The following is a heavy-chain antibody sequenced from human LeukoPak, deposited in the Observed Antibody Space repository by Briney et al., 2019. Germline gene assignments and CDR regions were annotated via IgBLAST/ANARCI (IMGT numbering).Heavy chain of an antibody. V-gene: IGHV4-30-4*01. CDR2: MYYSGST. J-gene: IGHJ5*02. D-gene: IGHD3-22*01. Sequence: KALETLSLNCTVSGGSISSGDYYCSWIRQPPGNGLEWIAYMYYSGSTYYNPSLKSRVTMSADTSKNQLSLKLSSVTAADTAVYYCARPYYYDSRIDPWGQGILVTVSS. CDR3: ARPYYYDSRIDP. CDR1: GGSISSGDYY.